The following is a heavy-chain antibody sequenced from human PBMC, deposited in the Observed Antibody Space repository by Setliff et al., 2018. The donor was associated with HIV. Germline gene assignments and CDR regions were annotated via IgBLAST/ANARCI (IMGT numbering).Heavy chain of an antibody. D-gene: IGHD3-10*01. Sequence: PSETLSLTCTVSGDSISSASYYWSWIRQPAGKGLEWSGRVYYTGSTNYNPSLQSRISISVDTSKNQLSLKLSSVTAADTAVYYWVRDNAFYYGSGGHYFYAMDVWGQGTTVTVSS. J-gene: IGHJ6*02. V-gene: IGHV4-61*02. CDR1: GDSISSASYY. CDR3: VRDNAFYYGSGGHYFYAMDV. CDR2: VYYTGST.